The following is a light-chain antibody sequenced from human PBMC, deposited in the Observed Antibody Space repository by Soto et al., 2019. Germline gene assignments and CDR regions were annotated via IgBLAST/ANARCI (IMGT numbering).Light chain of an antibody. J-gene: IGLJ3*02. V-gene: IGLV1-40*01. CDR1: SSNIGAGYD. CDR3: QSYDSSRSGVV. Sequence: QAVLTQPPSVSGAPGQRVTISCTGSSSNIGAGYDVHWCQQLPGTAPKLLIYGNSNRPSGVPDRFSGSKSGTSASLAITGLQAEDEADYYCQSYDSSRSGVVFGGGTKRTVL. CDR2: GNS.